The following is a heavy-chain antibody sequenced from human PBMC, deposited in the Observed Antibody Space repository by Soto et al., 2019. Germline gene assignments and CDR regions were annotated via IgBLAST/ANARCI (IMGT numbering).Heavy chain of an antibody. Sequence: SETLCVTCAVSGYSISSGYYWGWIRQPPGKGLEWIGSIYHSGSTYYNPSLKSRVTISVDTSKNQFSLKLSSVTAADTAVYYCARDAGWGRGYSYFYAFDILGQCPIVT. CDR1: GYSISSGYY. D-gene: IGHD5-18*01. J-gene: IGHJ3*02. CDR2: IYHSGST. V-gene: IGHV4-38-2*02. CDR3: ARDAGWGRGYSYFYAFDI.